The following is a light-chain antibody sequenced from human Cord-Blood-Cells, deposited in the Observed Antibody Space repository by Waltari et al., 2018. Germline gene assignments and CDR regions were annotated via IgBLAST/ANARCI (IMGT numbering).Light chain of an antibody. CDR3: QQRSNWLPIT. CDR1: QSVSSY. Sequence: EIVLPQPPATLSLSPGERVTLSCRASQSVSSYLAWYQQKPGQAPRLLIYDASNRATGIPARFSGSGSGTDFTLTISSLEPEDFAVYYCQQRSNWLPITFGQGTRLEIK. V-gene: IGKV3-11*01. CDR2: DAS. J-gene: IGKJ5*01.